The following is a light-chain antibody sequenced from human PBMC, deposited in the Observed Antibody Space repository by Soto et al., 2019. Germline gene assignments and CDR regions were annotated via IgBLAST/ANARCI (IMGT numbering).Light chain of an antibody. CDR2: KAS. Sequence: DIQMTQSPSTLSASVCDRVTITCRANQSISNWLAWYQKKPGKVPKLLIYKASNLDYGVPSRFSGSGSGTEFTLTISSLQPDDFATYYCQQYNSYSWTFGQGTKVDIK. CDR3: QQYNSYSWT. J-gene: IGKJ1*01. CDR1: QSISNW. V-gene: IGKV1-5*03.